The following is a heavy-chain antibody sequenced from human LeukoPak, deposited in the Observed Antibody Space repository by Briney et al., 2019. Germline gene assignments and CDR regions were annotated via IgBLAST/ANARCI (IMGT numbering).Heavy chain of an antibody. CDR2: IKEDGSVQ. J-gene: IGHJ6*03. CDR3: ARAPKWQGYYYYMDV. Sequence: GGSLRLFCTASGFIFSDYWMNWVRQVPGKGLEWVANIKEDGSVQDYVDSVRGRFTISRDNAKNSLYLQMNSLRSEDTAVYYCARAPKWQGYYYYMDVWGKGTTVTVSS. CDR1: GFIFSDYW. D-gene: IGHD5-12*01. V-gene: IGHV3-7*03.